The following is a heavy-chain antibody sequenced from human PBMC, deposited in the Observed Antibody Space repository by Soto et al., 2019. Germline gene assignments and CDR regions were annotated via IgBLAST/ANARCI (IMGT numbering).Heavy chain of an antibody. D-gene: IGHD3-9*01. CDR2: INTNTGNP. Sequence: ASVKVSCKASGYTFTSYAMNWVRQAPGQGLEWMGWINTNTGNPTYAQGFTGRFVFSLDTSVSTAYLQICSLKAEDTAVYYCARDNSPLLRYFDLEFDPWGQGTLVTVSS. CDR3: ARDNSPLLRYFDLEFDP. J-gene: IGHJ5*02. CDR1: GYTFTSYA. V-gene: IGHV7-4-1*01.